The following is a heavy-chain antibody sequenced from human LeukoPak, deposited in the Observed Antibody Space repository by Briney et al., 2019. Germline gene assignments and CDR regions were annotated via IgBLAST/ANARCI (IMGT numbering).Heavy chain of an antibody. Sequence: ASVKVSCKASGGTFSSYAISWVRQAPGQGLEWMGGIIPIFGTANYAQKFQGRVTITGDTSISTAYMELSSLRSDDTAVYYCTRESGSYHGNDYWGQGTLVTVSS. CDR2: IIPIFGTA. CDR1: GGTFSSYA. CDR3: TRESGSYHGNDY. D-gene: IGHD1-26*01. V-gene: IGHV1-69*06. J-gene: IGHJ4*02.